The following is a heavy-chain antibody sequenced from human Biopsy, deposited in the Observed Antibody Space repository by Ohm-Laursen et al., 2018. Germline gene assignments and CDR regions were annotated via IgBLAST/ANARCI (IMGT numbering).Heavy chain of an antibody. Sequence: SDTLSLTWPVSGASVTSGSYYWSWIRQPPGKGLEWLGYISNIGSTNYNPSLKSRVTISVDTSKNHFSLKLTSVTAADTAVYYCARESALAGDFDSWGQGTLVTVSS. D-gene: IGHD6-19*01. V-gene: IGHV4-61*01. CDR1: GASVTSGSYY. CDR2: ISNIGST. CDR3: ARESALAGDFDS. J-gene: IGHJ4*02.